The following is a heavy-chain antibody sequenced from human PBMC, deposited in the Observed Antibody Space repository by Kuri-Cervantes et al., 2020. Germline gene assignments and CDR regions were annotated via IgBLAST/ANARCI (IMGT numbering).Heavy chain of an antibody. CDR2: ISYDGSNK. CDR3: AKGDYYDMSVKDGMDV. Sequence: GESLKISCAASGFTFSSYAMHWVRQAPGKGLEWVAVISYDGSNKYYADSVKGRFTISRDNSKNTLYLQMNSLRAEDTAVHYCAKGDYYDMSVKDGMDVWGQGTTVTVSS. CDR1: GFTFSSYA. V-gene: IGHV3-30-3*01. D-gene: IGHD3-22*01. J-gene: IGHJ6*02.